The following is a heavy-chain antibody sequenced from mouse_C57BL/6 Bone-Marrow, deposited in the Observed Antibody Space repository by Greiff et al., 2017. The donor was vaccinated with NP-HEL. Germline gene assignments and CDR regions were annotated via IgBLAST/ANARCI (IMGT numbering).Heavy chain of an antibody. D-gene: IGHD4-1*02. CDR2: SRNKANDYTT. CDR3: ARDANSYAMDY. J-gene: IGHJ4*01. Sequence: EVKVVESGGGLVQSGRSLRLSCATSGFTFSDFYMEWVRQAPGKGLEWIAASRNKANDYTTEYSASVKGRFIVSRDTSQSILYLQMNALRAEDTAIYYCARDANSYAMDYWGQGTSVTVSS. CDR1: GFTFSDFY. V-gene: IGHV7-1*01.